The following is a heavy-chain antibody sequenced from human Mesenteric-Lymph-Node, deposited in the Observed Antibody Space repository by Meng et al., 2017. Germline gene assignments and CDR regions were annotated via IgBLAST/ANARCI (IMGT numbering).Heavy chain of an antibody. V-gene: IGHV1-69*13. J-gene: IGHJ3*02. CDR2: IIPIFGTA. Sequence: SVKVSCKASGGTFSSYAISWVRQAPGQGLEWMGGIIPIFGTANYAQKFQGRVTITADESTSTAYMELSSLRSADTAVYYCARVGQQLVRAVAGTSIDAFDIWGQGTMVTVSS. CDR3: ARVGQQLVRAVAGTSIDAFDI. D-gene: IGHD6-19*01. CDR1: GGTFSSYA.